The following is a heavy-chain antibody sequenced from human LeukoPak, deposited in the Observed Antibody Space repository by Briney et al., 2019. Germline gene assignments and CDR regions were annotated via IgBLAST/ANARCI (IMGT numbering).Heavy chain of an antibody. V-gene: IGHV3-9*01. CDR1: GFTFDDYA. CDR2: ISWNSGSI. D-gene: IGHD2-15*01. CDR3: AKEDTVGGCGY. J-gene: IGHJ4*02. Sequence: GGSLRLSCAASGFTFDDYAMHWVRQAPGKGLEWVSGISWNSGSIGYADSVKGRFTISRDNAKNSLYLQMNSLRAEDTALYYCAKEDTVGGCGYWGQGTLVTVSS.